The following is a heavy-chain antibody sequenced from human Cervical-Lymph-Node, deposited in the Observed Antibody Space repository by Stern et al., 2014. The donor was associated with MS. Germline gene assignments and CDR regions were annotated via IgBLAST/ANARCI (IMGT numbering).Heavy chain of an antibody. CDR2: IWYDGSNR. J-gene: IGHJ1*01. D-gene: IGHD4-23*01. CDR1: GFTFSSSG. V-gene: IGHV3-33*01. CDR3: AREGGNTAEYFQH. Sequence: QVQLGQSGGGVVQPGRSLRLSCAASGFTFSSSGMHWVRQAPGKGLEWLASIWYDGSNRYYADSVKGRFTISRDNSKNTLYLQMNSLRAEDTAVYYCAREGGNTAEYFQHWGQGTLVTVSS.